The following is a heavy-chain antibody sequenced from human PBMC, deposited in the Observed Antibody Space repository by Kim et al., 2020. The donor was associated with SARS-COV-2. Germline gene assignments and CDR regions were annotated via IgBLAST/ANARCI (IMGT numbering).Heavy chain of an antibody. V-gene: IGHV1-69*13. CDR1: GGTFSSYA. J-gene: IGHJ6*02. CDR3: ARGSHSYYDFWSGYYRAYYYYGMDV. Sequence: SVKVSCKASGGTFSSYAISWVRQAPGQGLEWMGGIIPIFGTANYAQKFQGRVTITADESTSTAYMELSSLRSEDTAVYYCARGSHSYYDFWSGYYRAYYYYGMDVWGQGTTVTVSS. D-gene: IGHD3-3*01. CDR2: IIPIFGTA.